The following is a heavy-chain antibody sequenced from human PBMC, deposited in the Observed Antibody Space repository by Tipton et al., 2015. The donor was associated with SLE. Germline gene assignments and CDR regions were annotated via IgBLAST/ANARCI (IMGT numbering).Heavy chain of an antibody. CDR1: GGSISSYY. CDR3: ARHFYGSGSYWAHHVAFDI. J-gene: IGHJ3*02. Sequence: LRLSCTVSGGSISSYYWSWIRQPPGKGLEWIGSIYYSGSTYYNPSLKSRVTISVDTSKNQFSLKLSSVTAADTAVYYCARHFYGSGSYWAHHVAFDIWGQGTMVTVSS. CDR2: IYYSGST. V-gene: IGHV4-59*08. D-gene: IGHD3-10*01.